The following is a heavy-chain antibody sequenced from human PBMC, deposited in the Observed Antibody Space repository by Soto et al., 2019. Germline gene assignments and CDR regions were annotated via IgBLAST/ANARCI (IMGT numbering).Heavy chain of an antibody. Sequence: VHLVESGGGLVEPGGSLRLSCEASGFMFSRYWISWVRQAPWEGLEWVANIKQDGSEIHYLESVEGRFTIFRDNARRSLYLQMNSLRAEDTAVYFCATYSGSYFPVGHDRWGQGTLVVVSS. D-gene: IGHD3-10*01. CDR2: IKQDGSEI. CDR3: ATYSGSYFPVGHDR. J-gene: IGHJ4*02. V-gene: IGHV3-7*01. CDR1: GFMFSRYW.